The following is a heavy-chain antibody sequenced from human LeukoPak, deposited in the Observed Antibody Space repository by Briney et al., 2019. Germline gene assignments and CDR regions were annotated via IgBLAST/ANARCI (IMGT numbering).Heavy chain of an antibody. CDR2: IIPIFGTA. Sequence: ASVKVSCKASGGTFSSYAISWVRQAPGQGLEWMGGIIPIFGTANYAQKFQGRVTITADESTSTAYMELSSLRSEDTAVYYCASSHDSSGYYSDYWGQGTLVTVSS. J-gene: IGHJ4*02. CDR3: ASSHDSSGYYSDY. D-gene: IGHD3-22*01. V-gene: IGHV1-69*13. CDR1: GGTFSSYA.